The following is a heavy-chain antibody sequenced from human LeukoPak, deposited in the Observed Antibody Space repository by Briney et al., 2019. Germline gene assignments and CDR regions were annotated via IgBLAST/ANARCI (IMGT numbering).Heavy chain of an antibody. CDR1: GFSFSIYW. D-gene: IGHD6-13*01. CDR3: AKGGIAAAGTYWVPHRLTPIT. V-gene: IGHV3-7*01. J-gene: IGHJ4*02. Sequence: PGGSLRLSCAASGFSFSIYWMNWVRQAPGKGLEWVANIKADGSAKYYVDSVKGRFTISRDNAKNSLYLQMNSLRAEDTAVYYCAKGGIAAAGTYWVPHRLTPITRGQGTLVTVSS. CDR2: IKADGSAK.